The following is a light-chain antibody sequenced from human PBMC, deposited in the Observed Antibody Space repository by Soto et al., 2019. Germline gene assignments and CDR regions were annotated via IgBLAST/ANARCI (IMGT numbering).Light chain of an antibody. V-gene: IGKV1-5*01. CDR2: GAS. Sequence: DIQMTRSPPTLSASVGDRATITCRASQSIRHYLAWYQQMPGKAPKLLIYGASTLQSGVPSRFSGSGSGTEFTLTISSLQPDDFGTYFCQHHNSYSQTFGQGTKVDIK. J-gene: IGKJ1*01. CDR1: QSIRHY. CDR3: QHHNSYSQT.